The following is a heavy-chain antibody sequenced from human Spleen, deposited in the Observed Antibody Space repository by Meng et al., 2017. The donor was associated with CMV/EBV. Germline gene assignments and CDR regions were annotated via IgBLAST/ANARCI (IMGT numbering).Heavy chain of an antibody. J-gene: IGHJ6*02. CDR3: ARVHIVVVAYGMDV. CDR1: GYTFSSYG. Sequence: ASVKVSCKASGYTFSSYGISWVRQAPGQGLEWMGWIGGYDGRTNYGQKFRGRVTMTKDTSTSTAYMELRSLGSDDTAVYYCARVHIVVVAYGMDVWGQGTTVTVSS. D-gene: IGHD2-15*01. V-gene: IGHV1-18*01. CDR2: IGGYDGRT.